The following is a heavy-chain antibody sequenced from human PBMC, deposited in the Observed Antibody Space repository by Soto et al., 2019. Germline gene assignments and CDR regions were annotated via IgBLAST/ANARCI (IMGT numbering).Heavy chain of an antibody. CDR2: FDPEDGET. CDR3: ATAKRDWNYNFWLDY. CDR1: GYTLTELS. J-gene: IGHJ4*02. D-gene: IGHD1-7*01. Sequence: GASVKVSCKVSGYTLTELSMHWVRQAPGKGLEWMGGFDPEDGETIYAQKFQGRVTMTEDTSTDTAYMELSSLRSEDTAVYYCATAKRDWNYNFWLDYWGQGTLVTVSS. V-gene: IGHV1-24*01.